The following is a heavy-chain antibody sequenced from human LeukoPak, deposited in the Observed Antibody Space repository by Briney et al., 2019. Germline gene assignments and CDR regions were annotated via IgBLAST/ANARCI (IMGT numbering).Heavy chain of an antibody. CDR3: VRDPSGSGFAFDS. V-gene: IGHV3-33*08. CDR1: GFNFSSYA. CDR2: IWFDGSNK. J-gene: IGHJ4*02. Sequence: GGSLRLSCAASGFNFSSYAMSWVRQAPGKGLEWVAFIWFDGSNKHYADSVKGRFTISRDNSEDTLYLQMNSLRAEDTAVYYCVRDPSGSGFAFDSWGQGALVTVSS. D-gene: IGHD1-1*01.